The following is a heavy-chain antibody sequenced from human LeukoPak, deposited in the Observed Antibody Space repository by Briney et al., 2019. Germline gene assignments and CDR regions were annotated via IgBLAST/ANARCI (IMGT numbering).Heavy chain of an antibody. V-gene: IGHV3-11*04. CDR1: GFSFTDAW. Sequence: GGSLRLSCAASGFSFTDAWMNWVRQAPGKGLEWVSYISSSGSTMYYADSVRGRITISRDNAKKSLFLQMNSLRAEDTAVYYCARDYYGSGSYYNAYYGMDVWGQGTTVTVSS. CDR3: ARDYYGSGSYYNAYYGMDV. D-gene: IGHD3-10*01. J-gene: IGHJ6*02. CDR2: ISSSGSTM.